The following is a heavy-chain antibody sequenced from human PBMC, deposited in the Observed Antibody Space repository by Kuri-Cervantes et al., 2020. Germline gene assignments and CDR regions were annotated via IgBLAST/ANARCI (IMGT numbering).Heavy chain of an antibody. CDR1: GFTFSSYA. V-gene: IGHV3-30*14. Sequence: GESLKISCAASGFTFSSYAMHWVRQAPGKGLEWVAVISYDGSNKYYADSVKGRFTISRDNSKNTLYLQMNSLRAEDTAVYYCARDGDSSGYIDYWGQGTLVTVSS. CDR2: ISYDGSNK. CDR3: ARDGDSSGYIDY. J-gene: IGHJ4*02. D-gene: IGHD3-22*01.